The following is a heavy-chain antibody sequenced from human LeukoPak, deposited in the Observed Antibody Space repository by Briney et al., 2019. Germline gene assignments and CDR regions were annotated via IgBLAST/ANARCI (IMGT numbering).Heavy chain of an antibody. Sequence: GASVKVSCKASGYTFTGYYMHWVRQAPGQGLEWMGWISAYNGNTNYAQKLQGRVTMTTDTSTSTAYMELRSLRSDDTAVYYCARKKTRPVWPLPSKETFDIWGQGTMVTVSS. CDR3: ARKKTRPVWPLPSKETFDI. V-gene: IGHV1-18*04. J-gene: IGHJ3*02. CDR1: GYTFTGYY. CDR2: ISAYNGNT.